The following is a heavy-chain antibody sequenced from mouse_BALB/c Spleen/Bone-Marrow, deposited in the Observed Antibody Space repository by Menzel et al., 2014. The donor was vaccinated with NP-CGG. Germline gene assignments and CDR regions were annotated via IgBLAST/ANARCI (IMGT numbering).Heavy chain of an antibody. Sequence: VQLQQSGAGLVRPGSSVKISCKASGYASSSYWMNWVKQRPGQGLEWIGQIYPGDGDTNYNGKFKGKATLTADKSSSTAYMQLSSLTSEDSAVYFCARRVYGNYWYFDVWGAGTTVTVSS. J-gene: IGHJ1*01. CDR3: ARRVYGNYWYFDV. CDR2: IYPGDGDT. CDR1: GYASSSYW. V-gene: IGHV1-80*01. D-gene: IGHD2-1*01.